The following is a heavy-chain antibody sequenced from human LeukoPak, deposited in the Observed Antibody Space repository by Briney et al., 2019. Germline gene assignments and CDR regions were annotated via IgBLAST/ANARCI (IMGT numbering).Heavy chain of an antibody. D-gene: IGHD2-15*01. Sequence: TAGSLTLSCAASGFTFSSYWMHWVRQPPGKGLVWVSRINSDGSSTSYADSVKGRFTISRDNAKNTLYLQMNSLRAEDTAVYYCARGPLGYCSGGSCSHYMDVWGKGTTVTVSS. CDR3: ARGPLGYCSGGSCSHYMDV. CDR1: GFTFSSYW. J-gene: IGHJ6*03. V-gene: IGHV3-74*01. CDR2: INSDGSST.